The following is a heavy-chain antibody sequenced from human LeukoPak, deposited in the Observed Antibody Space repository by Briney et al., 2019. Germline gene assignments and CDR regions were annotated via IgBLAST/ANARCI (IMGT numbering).Heavy chain of an antibody. Sequence: GGSLRLSCAASGLGFRNYAVHCVRQAPGKGLEWVTLVSFDGSYNYFADSVKGRFTISRDNSRNTVYLEMNSLRPEDTAVYYCARSYGSGSYWNYLDVWGKGTTVTVSS. J-gene: IGHJ6*03. CDR3: ARSYGSGSYWNYLDV. V-gene: IGHV3-30*04. D-gene: IGHD3-10*01. CDR1: GLGFRNYA. CDR2: VSFDGSYN.